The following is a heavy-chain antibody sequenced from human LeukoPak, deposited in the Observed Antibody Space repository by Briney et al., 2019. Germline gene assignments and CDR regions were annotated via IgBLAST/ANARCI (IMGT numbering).Heavy chain of an antibody. Sequence: ASVKVSCKASGGTFSSYAISWVRQAPGQGLKWMGGIIPIFGTANYAQKFQGRVTITADKSTSTAYMELSSLRSEDTAVYYCARGRGGKYCSGGSCYSYDYYYYYMDVWGKGTTVTVSS. CDR1: GGTFSSYA. J-gene: IGHJ6*03. V-gene: IGHV1-69*06. CDR2: IIPIFGTA. D-gene: IGHD2-15*01. CDR3: ARGRGGKYCSGGSCYSYDYYYYYMDV.